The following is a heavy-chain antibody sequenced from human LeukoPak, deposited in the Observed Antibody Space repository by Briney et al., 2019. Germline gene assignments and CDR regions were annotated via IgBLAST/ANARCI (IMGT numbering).Heavy chain of an antibody. D-gene: IGHD6-13*01. CDR3: VKDGGRDTAAAYY. J-gene: IGHJ4*02. Sequence: GRSLRLSCAASGFTFDDYAMHWVRQAPGKGLEWVSGILRNSGSIGYADSVKGRFTISRDDAKNSLYLQMKSLRAEGTALYYCVKDGGRDTAAAYYWGQGTLVSVSS. V-gene: IGHV3-9*01. CDR1: GFTFDDYA. CDR2: ILRNSGSI.